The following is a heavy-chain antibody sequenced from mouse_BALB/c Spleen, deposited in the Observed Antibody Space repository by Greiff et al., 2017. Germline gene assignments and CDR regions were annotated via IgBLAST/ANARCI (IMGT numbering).Heavy chain of an antibody. Sequence: VQLKQSGPELVKPGASVKISCKASGYSFTGYYMHWVKQSHVKSLEWIGRINPYNGATSYNQNFKDKASLTVDKSSSTAYMELHSLTSEDSAVYYCARDYGSSYYFDYWGQGTTLTVSS. CDR1: GYSFTGYY. V-gene: IGHV1-31*01. CDR2: INPYNGAT. D-gene: IGHD1-1*01. J-gene: IGHJ2*01. CDR3: ARDYGSSYYFDY.